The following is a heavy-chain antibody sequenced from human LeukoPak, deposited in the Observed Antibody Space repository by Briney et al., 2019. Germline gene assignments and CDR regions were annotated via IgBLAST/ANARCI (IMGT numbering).Heavy chain of an antibody. V-gene: IGHV4-34*01. CDR2: INHSGST. Sequence: SETLSLTCTGSGDSISSYYWSWIRQPPGKGLEWIGEINHSGSTNYNPSLKSRVTISVDTSKNQFSLKLSSVTAADTAVYYCARDNWNYGFDIWGQGTMVTVSS. D-gene: IGHD1-7*01. CDR3: ARDNWNYGFDI. J-gene: IGHJ3*02. CDR1: GDSISSYY.